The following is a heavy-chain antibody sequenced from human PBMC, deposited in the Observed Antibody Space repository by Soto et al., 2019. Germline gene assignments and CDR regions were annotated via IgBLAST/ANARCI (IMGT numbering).Heavy chain of an antibody. J-gene: IGHJ3*02. V-gene: IGHV3-33*01. CDR3: VRERGPFNASAI. CDR2: IWADGNHK. Sequence: QVQLLDSGGGVVQPGRSLRLSCAASGFTFTNYGMHWVRQAPGKGLEWVAVIWADGNHKYYADSVKGRFTISRDNSKNPLNLQMDSLGAEDTDVYYCVRERGPFNASAIWGQRTMVAVSS. CDR1: GFTFTNYG.